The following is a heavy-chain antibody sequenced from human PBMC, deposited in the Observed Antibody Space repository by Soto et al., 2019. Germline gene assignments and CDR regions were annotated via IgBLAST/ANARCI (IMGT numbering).Heavy chain of an antibody. CDR3: ARDLWWYLH. Sequence: EVQLLESGGGLVQPGGALRLSCAASGFTFSSHAMSWVRQAPGKGLEWISSISAGSEGAYYADSVKGRFTISRDNPNNTLYLQMNSRRAEDTAVYYCARDLWWYLHWGQGTLVTVSS. CDR2: ISAGSEGA. J-gene: IGHJ4*02. CDR1: GFTFSSHA. D-gene: IGHD2-15*01. V-gene: IGHV3-23*01.